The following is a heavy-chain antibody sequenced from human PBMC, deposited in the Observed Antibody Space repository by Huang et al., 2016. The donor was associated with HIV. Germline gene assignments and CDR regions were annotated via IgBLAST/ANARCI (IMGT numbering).Heavy chain of an antibody. D-gene: IGHD3-10*01. J-gene: IGHJ4*02. CDR1: GFTFSTYG. CDR2: IQYDGTIK. CDR3: ANHPGALHPSDF. V-gene: IGHV3-30*02. Sequence: QVQLVESGGGVVQPGGSLRLSCVASGFTFSTYGMHWVRQAPGKGLEGVAFIQYDGTIKYSADSVKGRFTISRDNSKNTLYLQMTSLRSEDTAVYYCANHPGALHPSDFWGQGTLVTVSS.